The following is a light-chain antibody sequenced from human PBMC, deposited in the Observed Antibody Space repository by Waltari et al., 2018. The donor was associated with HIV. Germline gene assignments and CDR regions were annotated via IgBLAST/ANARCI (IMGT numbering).Light chain of an antibody. V-gene: IGLV2-14*01. CDR1: SSEVGGYNY. J-gene: IGLJ1*01. CDR2: EVN. Sequence: SALTQPASVSGSPGQSIIISCTATSSEVGGYNYVTWYQQHPCKAPKLIIHEVNNMPSGVSNRVSGSKSGNPASLTISWLQAEDEADYYCSSYTSSSTSYVFGTWTNVTVL. CDR3: SSYTSSSTSYV.